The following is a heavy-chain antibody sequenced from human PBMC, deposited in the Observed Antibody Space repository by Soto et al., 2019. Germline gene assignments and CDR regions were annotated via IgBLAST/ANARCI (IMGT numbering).Heavy chain of an antibody. Sequence: PGGSVRLSCAASGVTFSDYYIHWIRRAPGKGLEWISYISGNGEIIQYAASARGRFTISRDNAENSVYLEMDRLRAEDTALYYCARDVDADFRTDFDYWGRGTLVTVSS. CDR1: GVTFSDYY. CDR2: ISGNGEII. J-gene: IGHJ4*02. CDR3: ARDVDADFRTDFDY. V-gene: IGHV3-11*01. D-gene: IGHD4-17*01.